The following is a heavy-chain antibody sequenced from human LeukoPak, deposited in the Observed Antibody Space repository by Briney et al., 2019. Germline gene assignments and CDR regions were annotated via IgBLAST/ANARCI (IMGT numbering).Heavy chain of an antibody. CDR3: VRAVSVSSYYFDC. CDR2: ISSSSSYT. D-gene: IGHD5/OR15-5a*01. Sequence: KPGGSLRLSCAASGFTFSDYYMSWIRQAPGKGLEWILYISSSSSYTNYVDSVKGRFTISRDNAKNSLYLQMNSLRAEDTAVYYCVRAVSVSSYYFDCWGQGTPVTVSS. CDR1: GFTFSDYY. J-gene: IGHJ4*02. V-gene: IGHV3-11*05.